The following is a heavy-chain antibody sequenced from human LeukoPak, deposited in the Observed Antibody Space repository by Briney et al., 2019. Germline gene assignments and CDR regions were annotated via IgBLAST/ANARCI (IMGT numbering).Heavy chain of an antibody. D-gene: IGHD5-18*01. V-gene: IGHV3-23*01. Sequence: GGSLRLSCAASGFTFSSYAMSWVRQAPGKGLEWVPGLSAAGDGTYYADSVKGRFTISRDNSKNTLYPQLNSLRAEDSAVYYCAKCRRYSSELIDYWGQGTLVTVSS. CDR1: GFTFSSYA. CDR2: LSAAGDGT. J-gene: IGHJ4*02. CDR3: AKCRRYSSELIDY.